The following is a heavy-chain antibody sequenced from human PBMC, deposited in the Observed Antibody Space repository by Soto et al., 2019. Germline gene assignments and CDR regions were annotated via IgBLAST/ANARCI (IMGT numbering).Heavy chain of an antibody. Sequence: QVQLVESGGGVVQPGRSLRLSCAASGFTFSSYGMHWVRQAPGKGLEWVAVISYDGSNKYYADSVKGRFTISRDNSKNTLYLQMNSLRADDTAVYYCATDLLGPGRAYGMDVWGQGTTVTVSS. D-gene: IGHD7-27*01. J-gene: IGHJ6*02. CDR3: ATDLLGPGRAYGMDV. V-gene: IGHV3-30*03. CDR2: ISYDGSNK. CDR1: GFTFSSYG.